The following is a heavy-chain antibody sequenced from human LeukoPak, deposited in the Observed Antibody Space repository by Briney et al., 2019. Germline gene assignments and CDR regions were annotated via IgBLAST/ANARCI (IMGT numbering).Heavy chain of an antibody. CDR1: GFTFSSYD. V-gene: IGHV3-13*01. J-gene: IGHJ4*02. D-gene: IGHD3-10*01. CDR3: ARGLHGSGSSDFDY. CDR2: IGTAGDT. Sequence: EGSLRLSCAASGFTFSSYDMHWVRQATGKGLEWVSAIGTAGDTYYPGSVKGRFTISRENAKNSLYLQMNSLRAGDTAVYYCARGLHGSGSSDFDYWGQGTLVTVSS.